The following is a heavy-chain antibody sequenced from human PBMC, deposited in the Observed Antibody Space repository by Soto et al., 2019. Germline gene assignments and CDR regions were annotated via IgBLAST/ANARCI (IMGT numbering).Heavy chain of an antibody. CDR3: AKTVDGCSGGSCYSGYYYYMDV. V-gene: IGHV1-69*02. CDR2: IIPILGIA. CDR1: GGTFSSYT. J-gene: IGHJ6*03. Sequence: QVQLVQSGAEVKKPGSSVKVSCKASGGTFSSYTISWVRQAPGQGLERMGRIIPILGIANYAQKFQGRVTITADKSANAAYMELSSLRSEDTAVYYCAKTVDGCSGGSCYSGYYYYMDVWGKGTTVTVAS. D-gene: IGHD2-15*01.